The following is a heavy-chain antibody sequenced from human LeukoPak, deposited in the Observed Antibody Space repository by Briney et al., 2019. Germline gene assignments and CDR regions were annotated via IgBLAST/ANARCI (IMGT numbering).Heavy chain of an antibody. Sequence: SETLSLTCTVSGGSVSSGSYYWSWIRQPPGKGLEWSGYIYSSGSTNYTPSLTSRVTISVDTSKNQFSLKLSSVTAADTAVYYCARDHYGANDYWGQGTLVTVSS. CDR3: ARDHYGANDY. CDR1: GGSVSSGSYY. V-gene: IGHV4-61*01. J-gene: IGHJ4*02. D-gene: IGHD4-17*01. CDR2: IYSSGST.